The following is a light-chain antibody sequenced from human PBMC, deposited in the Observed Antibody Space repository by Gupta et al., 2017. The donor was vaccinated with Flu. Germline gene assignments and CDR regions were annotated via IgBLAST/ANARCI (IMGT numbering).Light chain of an antibody. J-gene: IGKJ2*01. V-gene: IGKV1-5*03. CDR2: KTS. Sequence: DLQMTQFPSTLSASVGDRVTITCRASQSSSSLLAWYQQKPGKAPKILIYKTSSFKSGVPSRFSGSGSGTEVTFTINSLQPDDAATYYGQFKHTFGQGTKLEIK. CDR3: QFKHT. CDR1: QSSSSL.